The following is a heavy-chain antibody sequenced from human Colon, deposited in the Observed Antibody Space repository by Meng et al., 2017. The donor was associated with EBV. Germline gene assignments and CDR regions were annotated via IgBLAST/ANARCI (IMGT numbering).Heavy chain of an antibody. CDR2: HSEST. Sequence: QLQLKESGPGLVKPSQPLSLTCVVSGDFISSGNYHWSWIRQAPGKGLEWIGHSESTSYNPSLRSRVVISVDTAKNQFSLRLDSVTAADTAVYYCTTYAVGAGGRGYWGPGTLVTVSS. J-gene: IGHJ4*02. CDR3: TTYAVGAGGRGY. CDR1: GDFISSGNYH. D-gene: IGHD2-15*01. V-gene: IGHV4-30-4*01.